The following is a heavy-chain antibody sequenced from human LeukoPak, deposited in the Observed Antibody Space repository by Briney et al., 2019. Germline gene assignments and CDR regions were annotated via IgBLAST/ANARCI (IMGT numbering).Heavy chain of an antibody. CDR2: IYYSGST. V-gene: IGHV4-39*07. D-gene: IGHD6-19*01. CDR1: GGSISSSSYY. Sequence: SETLSLTCTVSGGSISSSSYYWGWIRQPPGKGLEWIGSIYYSGSTNYNPSLKSRVTISVDTSKNQFSLKLSSVTAADTAVYYCARREWLGSHDYWGQGTLVTVSS. CDR3: ARREWLGSHDY. J-gene: IGHJ4*02.